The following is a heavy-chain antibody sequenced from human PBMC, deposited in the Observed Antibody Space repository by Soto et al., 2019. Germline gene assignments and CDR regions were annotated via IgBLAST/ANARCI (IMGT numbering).Heavy chain of an antibody. CDR3: ARVATTSWLIDY. Sequence: EVQLVESGGGLVKPGGSLRLSCAASGFTFSSYSMNWVRQAPGKGLEWVSSISSSSNYIYYADSVKGRFTISRDNAKNSLYLQMNSLRAEDTAVYCCARVATTSWLIDYWGQGTLVTVSS. CDR1: GFTFSSYS. D-gene: IGHD2-2*01. CDR2: ISSSSNYI. V-gene: IGHV3-21*02. J-gene: IGHJ4*02.